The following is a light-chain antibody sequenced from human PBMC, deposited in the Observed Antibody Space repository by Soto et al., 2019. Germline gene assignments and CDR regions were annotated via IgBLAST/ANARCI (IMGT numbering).Light chain of an antibody. J-gene: IGKJ1*01. V-gene: IGKV3-11*01. CDR3: QQRSNWPPPT. CDR2: DAS. Sequence: EIELTQSPATLSLSPGERATLSCRASQSVSSYLAWYQQKAGQAPRLLIYDASNRATGIPARFSGSGSGTDFTLTISSLEPEDFAVYYCQQRSNWPPPTFGQGTKVEIK. CDR1: QSVSSY.